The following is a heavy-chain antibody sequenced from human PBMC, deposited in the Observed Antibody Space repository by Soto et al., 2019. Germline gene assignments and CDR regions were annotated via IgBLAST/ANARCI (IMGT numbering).Heavy chain of an antibody. CDR3: SRRAPEGFEP. CDR1: GGSIGTSAYY. J-gene: IGHJ5*02. Sequence: SETLSLTCAVSGGSIGTSAYYWGWIRQAPGKGLEWIGSINHSGNTYLSPSLKDRVTMSVDTSKNSFSLKLRSATAADTGLYYCSRRAPEGFEPWGQGTLVTVSS. V-gene: IGHV4-39*01. CDR2: INHSGNT.